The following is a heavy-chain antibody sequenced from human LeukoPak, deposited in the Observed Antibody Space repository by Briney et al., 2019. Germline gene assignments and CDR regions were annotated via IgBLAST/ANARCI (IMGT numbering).Heavy chain of an antibody. D-gene: IGHD1-14*01. Sequence: GRSLRLSCAASGFTFSSYAMHWVRQAPGKGLEWVAVISYDGSNKYYADSVKGRFTISRDNSKNTLYLQMNSLRAEDTAVYYCANEPAFDYWGQGTLVTVSS. V-gene: IGHV3-30-3*02. CDR2: ISYDGSNK. CDR3: ANEPAFDY. J-gene: IGHJ4*02. CDR1: GFTFSSYA.